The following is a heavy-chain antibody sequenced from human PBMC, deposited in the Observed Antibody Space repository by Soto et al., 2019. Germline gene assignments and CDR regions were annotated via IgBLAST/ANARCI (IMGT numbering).Heavy chain of an antibody. CDR3: ARDDSRGRRGPGIFDY. V-gene: IGHV1-18*01. CDR1: GYTFTSYG. D-gene: IGHD3-16*01. J-gene: IGHJ4*02. Sequence: ASMKVSCKASGYTFTSYGISWVRQAPGQGLEWMGWISAYNGNTNYAQKLQGRVTMTTDTSTSTAYMELRSLRSDDTAVYYCARDDSRGRRGPGIFDYWGQGTLVTVSS. CDR2: ISAYNGNT.